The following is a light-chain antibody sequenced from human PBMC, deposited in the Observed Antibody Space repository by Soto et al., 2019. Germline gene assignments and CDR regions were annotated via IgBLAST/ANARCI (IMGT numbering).Light chain of an antibody. J-gene: IGKJ5*01. CDR1: QSVSSY. CDR3: QQRSSWPLIT. CDR2: DAS. Sequence: IVLTQSPATLSLSPWERATLSCRASQSVSSYLAWYQQKPGQAPRLLIYDASNRATGIPARFSGSGSGTDFTLTISSLEPEDFAVYYCQQRSSWPLITFGQGTRLEIK. V-gene: IGKV3-11*01.